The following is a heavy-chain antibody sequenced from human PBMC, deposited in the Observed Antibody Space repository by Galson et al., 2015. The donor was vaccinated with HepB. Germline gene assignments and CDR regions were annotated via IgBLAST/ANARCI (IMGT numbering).Heavy chain of an antibody. CDR3: ARDLGVTIFGVVTSHDAFDI. CDR1: GGTFSRYA. D-gene: IGHD3-3*01. Sequence: SVKVSCKASGGTFSRYAISWVRQAPGQGLEWMGGIIPIFGTANYAQKFQGRVTITADKSTSTAYMELSSLRSEDTAVYYCARDLGVTIFGVVTSHDAFDIWGQGTMVTVSS. J-gene: IGHJ3*02. V-gene: IGHV1-69*06. CDR2: IIPIFGTA.